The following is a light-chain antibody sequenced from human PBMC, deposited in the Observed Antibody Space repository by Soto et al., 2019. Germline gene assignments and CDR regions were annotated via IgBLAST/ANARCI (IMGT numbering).Light chain of an antibody. CDR2: DAS. Sequence: IQLTQSPSYMSASVGGRVNITCRASQGISSALAWYQQKTGKAPKLLIYDASSLESGVPSRFSGSGSGTDFTLTVSSLQPEEFATYDCQQFNNYPITVGQGTQLDIK. J-gene: IGKJ5*01. V-gene: IGKV1D-13*01. CDR3: QQFNNYPIT. CDR1: QGISSA.